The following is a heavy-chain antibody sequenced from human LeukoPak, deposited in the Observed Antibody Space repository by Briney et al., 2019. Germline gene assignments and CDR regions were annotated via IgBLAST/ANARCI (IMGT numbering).Heavy chain of an antibody. D-gene: IGHD4-17*01. CDR2: INWNGGRT. CDR1: GFMFDDYG. V-gene: IGHV3-20*04. J-gene: IGHJ4*02. CDR3: ARDYDYGDYPGY. Sequence: GGSLRPSCAASGFMFDDYGMSWVRQAPGKGLEWVSGINWNGGRTGYADSVKGRFTISRDNAKNSLYLQMNSLRAEDTALYYCARDYDYGDYPGYWGQGTLVTVSS.